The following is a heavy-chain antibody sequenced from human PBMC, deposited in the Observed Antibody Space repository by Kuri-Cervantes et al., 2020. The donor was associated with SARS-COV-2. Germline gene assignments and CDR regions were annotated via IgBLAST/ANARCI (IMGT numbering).Heavy chain of an antibody. CDR3: AKDLTIPVAGFNWYFDL. D-gene: IGHD6-19*01. V-gene: IGHV3-23*01. CDR2: IIGSGGST. J-gene: IGHJ2*01. CDR1: GFTFSSYA. Sequence: GESLKISCAASGFTFSSYAMNWVRQAPGKGLEWVSAIIGSGGSTYYADSVKGRFTISRDNSKNTLYLQMNRLRAEDTAVYYCAKDLTIPVAGFNWYFDLWGRGTLVTVSS.